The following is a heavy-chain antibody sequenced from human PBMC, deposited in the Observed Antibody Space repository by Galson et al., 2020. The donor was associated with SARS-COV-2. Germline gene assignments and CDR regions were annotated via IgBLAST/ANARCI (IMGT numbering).Heavy chain of an antibody. D-gene: IGHD3-22*01. V-gene: IGHV1-69*02. Sequence: SVKVSCKASGGPFNNYTISWVRQAPGQGLEWMGRVIPMFALANYAQKFQARVTITADRSTSTAYMELSSLRSEDTAVYYCARAKGDYYDSSGYYTLDYAFNIWGQGTMVTVSS. J-gene: IGHJ3*02. CDR1: GGPFNNYT. CDR2: VIPMFALA. CDR3: ARAKGDYYDSSGYYTLDYAFNI.